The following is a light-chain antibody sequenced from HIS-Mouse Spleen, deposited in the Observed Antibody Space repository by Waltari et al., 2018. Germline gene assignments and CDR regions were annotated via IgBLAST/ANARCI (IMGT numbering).Light chain of an antibody. V-gene: IGKV3-11*01. CDR1: QSVSSY. Sequence: EIVLTQSPATLSLSPGERATLSCRASQSVSSYLAWYQQKPGQAPRLLIYDASNRATGIPARFSGSGSGTDFTLTISSLEPEDFAVYYCQQRSNWPPIFTCGPVTKVDIK. CDR2: DAS. J-gene: IGKJ3*01. CDR3: QQRSNWPPIFT.